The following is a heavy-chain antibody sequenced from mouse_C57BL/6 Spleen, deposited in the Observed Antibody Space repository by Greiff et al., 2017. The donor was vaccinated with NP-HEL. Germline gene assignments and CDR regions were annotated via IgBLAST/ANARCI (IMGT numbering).Heavy chain of an antibody. Sequence: VKLQESGAELVKPGASVKISCKASGYAFSSYWMNWVKQRPGKGLEWIGQIYPGDGDTNYNGKFKGKATLTADKSSSTAYMQLSSLTSEDSAVYFCARSDGSSYDYAMDYWGQGTSVTVSS. J-gene: IGHJ4*01. CDR1: GYAFSSYW. CDR2: IYPGDGDT. V-gene: IGHV1-80*01. D-gene: IGHD1-1*01. CDR3: ARSDGSSYDYAMDY.